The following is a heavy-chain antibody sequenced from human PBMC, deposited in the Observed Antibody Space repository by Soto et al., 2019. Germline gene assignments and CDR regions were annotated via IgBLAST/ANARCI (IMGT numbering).Heavy chain of an antibody. V-gene: IGHV4-59*01. CDR3: ARAYGSVSYYNGGHCYFLDV. Sequence: SETLSLTCTVSGGSISSYYWSWIRQPPGKGLEWIGYIYYSGSTNYNPSLKSRVTISVDTSKNQFSLKLSSVTAADTAVYYCARAYGSVSYYNGGHCYFLDVWGKGTTVTVSS. D-gene: IGHD3-10*01. J-gene: IGHJ6*03. CDR1: GGSISSYY. CDR2: IYYSGST.